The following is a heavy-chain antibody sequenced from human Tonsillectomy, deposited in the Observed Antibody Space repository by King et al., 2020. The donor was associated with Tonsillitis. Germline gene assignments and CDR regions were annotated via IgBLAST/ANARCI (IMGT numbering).Heavy chain of an antibody. Sequence: VQLVESGGGLVKPGGSLRLSCAASGFTFSNAWMSWVRQAPGKGLEWVGRIKSKAGGGPTDYAAPVKGRFTISRDDSENTLYLQMNSLKTEDTAVYFCTTHPDFWSGPNYWGQGTLVTVSS. CDR1: GFTFSNAW. CDR2: IKSKAGGGPT. CDR3: TTHPDFWSGPNY. J-gene: IGHJ4*02. D-gene: IGHD3-3*01. V-gene: IGHV3-15*01.